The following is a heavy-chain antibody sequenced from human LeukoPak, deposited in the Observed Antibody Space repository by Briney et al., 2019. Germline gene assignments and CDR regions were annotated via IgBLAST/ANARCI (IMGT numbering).Heavy chain of an antibody. J-gene: IGHJ4*02. CDR1: GYTFTSYD. CDR2: MNPNSGNT. D-gene: IGHD3-9*01. Sequence: ASVKVSCKGSGYTFTSYDINWVRQATGQGLEWMGWMNPNSGNTGYAQKFQGRVTMTRNTSISTAYMELSSLRSEDTAVYYCARGVGKHDTIDYWGQGTLVTVSS. CDR3: ARGVGKHDTIDY. V-gene: IGHV1-8*01.